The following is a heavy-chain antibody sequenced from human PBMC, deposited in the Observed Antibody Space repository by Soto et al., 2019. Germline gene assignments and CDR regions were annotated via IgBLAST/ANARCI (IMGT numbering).Heavy chain of an antibody. CDR2: IVVGSGNT. V-gene: IGHV1-58*01. Sequence: SVKVSCKASGFTFTSSAVQWVRQARGQRLEWIGWIVVGSGNTNYAQKFQGRVTITRDMSTSTAYMELSSLRSEDTAVYYCAAVHYYDSSGYYVWGHDDAFDIWGQGTMVTVSS. J-gene: IGHJ3*02. CDR1: GFTFTSSA. CDR3: AAVHYYDSSGYYVWGHDDAFDI. D-gene: IGHD3-22*01.